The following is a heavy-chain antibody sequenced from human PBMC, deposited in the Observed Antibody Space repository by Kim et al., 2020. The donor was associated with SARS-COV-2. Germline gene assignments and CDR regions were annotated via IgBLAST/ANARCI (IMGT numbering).Heavy chain of an antibody. J-gene: IGHJ6*01. CDR1: GGSVSSGSYY. CDR3: ASVLRRDGYNWYYYYG. V-gene: IGHV4-61*01. CDR2: IYYSGST. D-gene: IGHD5-12*01. Sequence: SETLSLTCTVSGGSVSSGSYYWSWIRQPPGKGLEWIGYIYYSGSTNYNPSLKSRVTISVDTSKNQFSLKLSSVTAADTAVYYCASVLRRDGYNWYYYYG.